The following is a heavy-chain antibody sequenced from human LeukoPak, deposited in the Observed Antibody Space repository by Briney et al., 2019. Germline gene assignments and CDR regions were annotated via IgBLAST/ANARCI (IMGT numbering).Heavy chain of an antibody. Sequence: SETLSVTCAVSGDSITSSHWWTWIRQPPGKGLEWIGEIFHAGSTNYNSSLESRVTISVDKSKNQFSLKLTSVTAADTAVYFCARAYGDYRWFSDFWGPGILVTVSS. V-gene: IGHV4-4*02. J-gene: IGHJ4*02. CDR3: ARAYGDYRWFSDF. CDR1: GDSITSSHW. D-gene: IGHD4-17*01. CDR2: IFHAGST.